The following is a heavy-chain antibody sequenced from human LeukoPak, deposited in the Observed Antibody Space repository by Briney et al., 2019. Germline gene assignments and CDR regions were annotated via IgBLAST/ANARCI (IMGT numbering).Heavy chain of an antibody. CDR2: ISDSGGRT. CDR3: AKRGVVIRVILVGFHKEAYYFDS. Sequence: GGSLRLSCAVSGITLSNYGMTWVRQAPGKGLEWVAGISDSGGRTNYADSVKGRFTISRDNPKDTLYLQMNSLRAEDTAVYFCAKRGVVIRVILVGFHKEAYYFDSWGQGVLVTVSS. V-gene: IGHV3-23*01. CDR1: GITLSNYG. D-gene: IGHD3-22*01. J-gene: IGHJ4*02.